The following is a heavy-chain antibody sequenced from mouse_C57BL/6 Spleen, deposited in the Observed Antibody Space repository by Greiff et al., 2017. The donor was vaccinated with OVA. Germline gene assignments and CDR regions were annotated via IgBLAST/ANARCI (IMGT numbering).Heavy chain of an antibody. Sequence: DVMLVESGGGLVKPGGSLKLSCAASGFTFSSYAMSWVRQTPEKRLEWVATISDGGSYTYYPDNVKGRFTISRDNAKNNLYLQMSHLKSEDTAMYYCARDGNWDVAGYFDYWGQGTTLTVSS. CDR1: GFTFSSYA. CDR3: ARDGNWDVAGYFDY. D-gene: IGHD4-1*01. CDR2: ISDGGSYT. V-gene: IGHV5-4*01. J-gene: IGHJ2*01.